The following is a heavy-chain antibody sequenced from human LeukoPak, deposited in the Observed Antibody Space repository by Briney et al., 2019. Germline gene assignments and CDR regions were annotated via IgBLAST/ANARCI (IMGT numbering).Heavy chain of an antibody. CDR3: ATIKRGSIYGYFDF. D-gene: IGHD5-18*01. CDR1: GVSITSHY. V-gene: IGHV4-59*11. J-gene: IGHJ4*02. Sequence: SETLSLTCTVSGVSITSHYWSWIRQPPGKGLEWIGYMYDSEKTKDNHSFKSRSTLSADTSKNQFSLRLSSVTAEDTAVYYCATIKRGSIYGYFDFWGQGILVTVSS. CDR2: MYDSEKT.